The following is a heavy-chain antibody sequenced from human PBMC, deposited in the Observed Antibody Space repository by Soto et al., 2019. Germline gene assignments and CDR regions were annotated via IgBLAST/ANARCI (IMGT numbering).Heavy chain of an antibody. CDR1: GFTVSSYA. CDR2: ISGSGGST. J-gene: IGHJ5*02. V-gene: IGHV3-23*01. D-gene: IGHD3-22*01. CDR3: AKRNSSGYTNWFDP. Sequence: PGGSLRLSCAASGFTVSSYAMSWVRQAPGKGLEWVSAISGSGGSTYYADSVKGRFTISRDNSKNTLYLQMNSLRAEDTAVYYCAKRNSSGYTNWFDPWGQGTLVTVSS.